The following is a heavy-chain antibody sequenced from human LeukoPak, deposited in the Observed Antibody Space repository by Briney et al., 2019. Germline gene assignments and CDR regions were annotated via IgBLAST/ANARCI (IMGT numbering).Heavy chain of an antibody. CDR3: ANSASIAVAGTPDDY. Sequence: PGGSLRLSCAASGFTFSSYWMSWVRQAPGKGLEWVSAISGSGGSTYYADSVKGRFTISRDNSKNTLYLQMNSLRAEDTAVYYCANSASIAVAGTPDDYWGQGTLVTVSS. CDR1: GFTFSSYW. V-gene: IGHV3-23*01. J-gene: IGHJ4*02. CDR2: ISGSGGST. D-gene: IGHD6-19*01.